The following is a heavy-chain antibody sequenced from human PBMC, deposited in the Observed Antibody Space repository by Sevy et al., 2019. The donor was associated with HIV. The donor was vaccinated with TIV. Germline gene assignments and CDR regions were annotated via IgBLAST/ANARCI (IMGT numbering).Heavy chain of an antibody. Sequence: AEVKVSCQSSGYNFNIYTIHWVRQARGQGLEWVGRISPYDGDTDYAHNFHGRVSLTMDTSTSTAYLGLTSLRSDDTAVYFCTRDTWELLTGIAYYYSGMDVWGQGTTVTVSS. CDR3: TRDTWELLTGIAYYYSGMDV. J-gene: IGHJ6*02. V-gene: IGHV1-18*01. D-gene: IGHD1-26*01. CDR1: GYNFNIYT. CDR2: ISPYDGDT.